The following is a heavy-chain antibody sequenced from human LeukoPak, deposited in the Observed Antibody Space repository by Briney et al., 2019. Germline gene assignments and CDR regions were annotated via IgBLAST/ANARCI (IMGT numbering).Heavy chain of an antibody. V-gene: IGHV3-9*01. CDR3: AKGGSSGWYEDYFDY. D-gene: IGHD6-19*01. J-gene: IGHJ4*02. CDR2: ISWNSGSI. CDR1: GFTFDDYA. Sequence: GGSLRLSCAASGFTFDDYAMHRVRQAPGKGLEWVSGISWNSGSIGYADSVKGRFTISRDNAKNSLYLQMNSLRAEDTALYYCAKGGSSGWYEDYFDYWGQGTLVTVSS.